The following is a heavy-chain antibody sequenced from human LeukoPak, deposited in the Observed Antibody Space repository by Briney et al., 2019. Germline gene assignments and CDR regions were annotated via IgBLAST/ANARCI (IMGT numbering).Heavy chain of an antibody. CDR3: AKDIRRYGSGMGY. V-gene: IGHV3-9*01. Sequence: GGSLRLSCAASGFTFDDYAMHWVRQAPGKGLEWVSGISWNSGSIGYADSVKGGFTISRDKAKNSLYLQMNSLRAEDTALYYCAKDIRRYGSGMGYWGQGTLVTVSS. CDR1: GFTFDDYA. J-gene: IGHJ4*02. D-gene: IGHD3-10*01. CDR2: ISWNSGSI.